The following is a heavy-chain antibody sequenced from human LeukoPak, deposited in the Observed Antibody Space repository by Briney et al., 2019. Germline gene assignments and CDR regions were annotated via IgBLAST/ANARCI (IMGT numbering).Heavy chain of an antibody. V-gene: IGHV3-53*01. D-gene: IGHD6-13*01. CDR1: GFSLSSNY. J-gene: IGHJ4*02. CDR2: IYSGGTT. Sequence: PGGSLRLSCAASGFSLSSNYMNWVRQAPGKGLEWVSVIYSGGTTYYTESVKARFTISRDNSKNTLYLQMNSLRAEDTAVYYCARGDRAASAFDSWGQGTLVSVSS. CDR3: ARGDRAASAFDS.